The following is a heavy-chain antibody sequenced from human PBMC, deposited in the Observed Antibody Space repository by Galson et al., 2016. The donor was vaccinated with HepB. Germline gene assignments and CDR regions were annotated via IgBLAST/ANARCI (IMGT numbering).Heavy chain of an antibody. J-gene: IGHJ2*01. CDR3: ARAPLDGSGYYHWYFDL. CDR2: VYKTGST. V-gene: IGHV4-59*01. CDR1: GGSISNYY. D-gene: IGHD3-22*01. Sequence: EPLSLTCTVSGGSISNYYWNWIRQPPGKGLEWIGYVYKTGSTNYNPSLKSRVTISVDTSRNQFSLRLTSVIAADTAVYYCARAPLDGSGYYHWYFDLWGRGTLVTVSS.